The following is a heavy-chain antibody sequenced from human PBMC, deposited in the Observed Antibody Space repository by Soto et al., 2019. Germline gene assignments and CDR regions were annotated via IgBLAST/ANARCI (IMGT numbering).Heavy chain of an antibody. Sequence: QITLKESGPTLVKPTQTLTLTCTFSGFSFSTTGVGVGWIRQPPGQALEWLALIYWDDDKRYRPSLRDRLSITKDTAKKEVILTMPNMYPVDTATYYCVSGSFPNWFDPWGQGTQVTVSS. D-gene: IGHD3-10*01. CDR3: VSGSFPNWFDP. CDR2: IYWDDDK. CDR1: GFSFSTTGVG. J-gene: IGHJ5*02. V-gene: IGHV2-5*02.